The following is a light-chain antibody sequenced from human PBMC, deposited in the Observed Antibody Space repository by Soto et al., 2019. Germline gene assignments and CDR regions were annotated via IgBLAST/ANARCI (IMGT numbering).Light chain of an antibody. J-gene: IGKJ1*01. CDR1: QSISMW. V-gene: IGKV1-5*03. CDR3: QQYNHYQWT. Sequence: DVQMTQSPSTLSASVGDSVTITCRARQSISMWLAWYQQKAGKAPNLLIYKASSLEGGVPSRFSGSGSGTEFTLTISSLQSDDFVTYYCQQYNHYQWTFGQGTKVEV. CDR2: KAS.